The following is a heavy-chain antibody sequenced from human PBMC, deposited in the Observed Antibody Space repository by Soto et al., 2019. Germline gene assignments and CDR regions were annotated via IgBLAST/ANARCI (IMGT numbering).Heavy chain of an antibody. Sequence: EVQLVESGGGLVQPGGSLRLSCAASGFTFSTYSMNWVRQAPGKGLEWISYITTSSSTIYYADSVKGRFTISRDTAKNSLYLQMNSLRVEDTAVYYCARRAVWGQGTTVTVS. J-gene: IGHJ6*02. V-gene: IGHV3-48*01. CDR2: ITTSSSTI. CDR1: GFTFSTYS. CDR3: ARRAV.